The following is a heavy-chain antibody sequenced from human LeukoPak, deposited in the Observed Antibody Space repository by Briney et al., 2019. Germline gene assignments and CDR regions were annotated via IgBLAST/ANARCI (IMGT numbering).Heavy chain of an antibody. CDR3: ARPTSIIPASNVYYYYYAMDV. CDR2: INPSGGTT. D-gene: IGHD2-2*01. J-gene: IGHJ6*02. V-gene: IGHV1-46*01. Sequence: ASVKVSCKASEYTFTNYYMHWVRQAPGQGLEWMGIINPSGGTTTYAHKFQDRVTMTRDTSTSTVYMEVSSLRPEDTAVYYCARPTSIIPASNVYYYYYAMDVWGQGTTVTVSS. CDR1: EYTFTNYY.